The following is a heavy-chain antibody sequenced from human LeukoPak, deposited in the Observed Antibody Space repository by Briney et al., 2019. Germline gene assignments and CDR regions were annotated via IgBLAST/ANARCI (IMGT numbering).Heavy chain of an antibody. D-gene: IGHD2-2*02. J-gene: IGHJ4*02. CDR3: ARATYHFDN. V-gene: IGHV6-1*01. CDR1: GDSVSSNTAS. Sequence: SQTLSLTCAISGDSVSSNTASWNWIRQSPSRGLEWLGRTYSRSKWYNEYAASMKIRITINSDTSKNQFSLQLNSVTPEDTAVYYWARATYHFDNWGQGTLVPVPS. CDR2: TYSRSKWYN.